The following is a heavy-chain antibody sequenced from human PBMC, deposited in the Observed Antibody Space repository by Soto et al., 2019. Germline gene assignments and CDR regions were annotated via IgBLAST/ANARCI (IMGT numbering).Heavy chain of an antibody. CDR1: GYTFTSYD. CDR2: INPNSGGT. CDR3: ARARQWLPELDY. V-gene: IGHV1-2*04. J-gene: IGHJ4*02. Sequence: ASVKVSCKASGYTFTSYDINWVRQAPGQGLEWMGWINPNSGGTNYAQKFQGWVTMTRDTSISTAYMELSRLRSDDTAVYYCARARQWLPELDYWGQGTLVTVSS. D-gene: IGHD6-19*01.